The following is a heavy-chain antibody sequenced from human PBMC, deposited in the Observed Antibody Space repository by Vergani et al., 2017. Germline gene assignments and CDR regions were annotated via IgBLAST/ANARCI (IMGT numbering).Heavy chain of an antibody. CDR2: IYYSGST. V-gene: IGHV4-30-4*01. Sequence: QVQLQESCPGLVKPSQTLSLICTVSGGSISSGDYYWSWIRQPPGKGLEWIGYIYYSGSTYYNPSLKSRVTISVDTSKNQFSLKLSSVTAADTAVYYCARADIVVVPAADAFDVWGQGTMVTVSS. D-gene: IGHD2-2*01. CDR1: GGSISSGDYY. J-gene: IGHJ3*01. CDR3: ARADIVVVPAADAFDV.